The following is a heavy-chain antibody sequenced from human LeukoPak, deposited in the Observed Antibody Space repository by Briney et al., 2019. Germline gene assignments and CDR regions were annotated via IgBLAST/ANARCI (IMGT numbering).Heavy chain of an antibody. D-gene: IGHD1-26*01. J-gene: IGHJ4*02. CDR1: GFTVSTNY. CDR2: IYSSNTT. CDR3: ARGGSSGSGPDY. V-gene: IGHV3-53*01. Sequence: GGSLRLSCAASGFTVSTNYMTWVRQAPGKGLEWVSVIYSSNTTYYADSVKGRLTISRDNAKNSLYLQMNSLRAEDTAVYYCARGGSSGSGPDYWGQGTLVTVSS.